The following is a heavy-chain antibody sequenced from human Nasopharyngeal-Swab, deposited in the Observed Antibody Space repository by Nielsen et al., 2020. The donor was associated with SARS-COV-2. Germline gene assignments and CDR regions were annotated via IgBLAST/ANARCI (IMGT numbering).Heavy chain of an antibody. CDR2: MKPTGRT. D-gene: IGHD3-3*01. V-gene: IGHV4-34*09. Sequence: SETLSLTCVVYGGSISDYHWSWIRQAPGKGLEWIGEMKPTGRTNYNPSLKSRVTISVDTSKNQFSLKLSSVTAADTAVYYCARRDIRITIFGVVHDAFDIWGQGTMVTVSS. J-gene: IGHJ3*02. CDR1: GGSISDYH. CDR3: ARRDIRITIFGVVHDAFDI.